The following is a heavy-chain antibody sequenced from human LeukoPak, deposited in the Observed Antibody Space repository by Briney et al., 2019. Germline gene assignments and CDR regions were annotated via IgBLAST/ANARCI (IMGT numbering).Heavy chain of an antibody. J-gene: IGHJ5*02. V-gene: IGHV1-46*01. D-gene: IGHD2-2*01. CDR1: GYTFTSYY. CDR3: ASFGRGYCSSTSCYNWFDP. CDR2: INPSGGST. Sequence: ASVKVSCKASGYTFTSYYMHWVRQAPGQGLEWMGIINPSGGSTSYAQKFQGRVTMTRDMSTSTAYMELSRLRSDDTAVYYCASFGRGYCSSTSCYNWFDPWGQGTLVTVSS.